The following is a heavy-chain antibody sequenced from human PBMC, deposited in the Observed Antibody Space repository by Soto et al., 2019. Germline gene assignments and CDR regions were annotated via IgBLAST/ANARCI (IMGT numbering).Heavy chain of an antibody. Sequence: EVQLVESGGGLVQPGGSLKLSCAASGFNFSGSAMRWVRQASGNGLEWVGRIRSKANSYATAYAASVKGRSTISRDDSKNTAYLQMNSLKTEDTAVYYCTRLAAAAPAVPYWGQGTLVTVSS. CDR2: IRSKANSYAT. CDR3: TRLAAAAPAVPY. CDR1: GFNFSGSA. D-gene: IGHD6-13*01. V-gene: IGHV3-73*01. J-gene: IGHJ4*02.